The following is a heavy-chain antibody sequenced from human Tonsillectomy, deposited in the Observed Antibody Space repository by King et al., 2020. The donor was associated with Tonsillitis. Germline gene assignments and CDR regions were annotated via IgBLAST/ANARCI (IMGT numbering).Heavy chain of an antibody. CDR3: AREMYYYDSSGYYYLDVFDI. Sequence: VQLVESGGGLVQPGGSLRLSCAASAFTFSSHWMSWVRQAPGKGLEWVANINQDGSKKYYVDAVKGRFTLSRDNAKNSLYLQMNSLRAEDTAVYYCAREMYYYDSSGYYYLDVFDIWGQGTMVTVSS. CDR2: INQDGSKK. D-gene: IGHD3-22*01. V-gene: IGHV3-7*01. J-gene: IGHJ3*02. CDR1: AFTFSSHW.